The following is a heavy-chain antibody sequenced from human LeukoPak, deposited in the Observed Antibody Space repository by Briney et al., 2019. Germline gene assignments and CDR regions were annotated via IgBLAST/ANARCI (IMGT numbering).Heavy chain of an antibody. CDR1: GFTFSSYG. CDR3: AREVGVSTPYFDY. V-gene: IGHV3-33*01. CDR2: IWYDGRNK. J-gene: IGHJ4*02. Sequence: PGRSLRLCCATSGFTFSSYGMHWVRKTPGKGLEWGAVIWYDGRNKYYADSVKGRFTISRDNPMNTLYLHMNSLSAEDTAVYYCAREVGVSTPYFDYWGQGTLVTVSS. D-gene: IGHD1-26*01.